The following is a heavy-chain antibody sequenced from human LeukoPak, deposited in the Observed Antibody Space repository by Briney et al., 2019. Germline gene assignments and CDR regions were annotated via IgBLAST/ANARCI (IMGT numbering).Heavy chain of an antibody. CDR2: IYNSGST. CDR3: ARRIAVADDYYYYYYMDV. D-gene: IGHD6-19*01. V-gene: IGHV4-38-2*02. J-gene: IGHJ6*03. CDR1: GYSISSGYY. Sequence: PSETLSLTCTVSGYSISSGYYWGWIRQPPGKGLEWIGSIYNSGSTYYNPSLKSRVTISVDTSKNQFSLKLSSVTAADTAVYYCARRIAVADDYYYYYYMDVWGKGTTVTVSS.